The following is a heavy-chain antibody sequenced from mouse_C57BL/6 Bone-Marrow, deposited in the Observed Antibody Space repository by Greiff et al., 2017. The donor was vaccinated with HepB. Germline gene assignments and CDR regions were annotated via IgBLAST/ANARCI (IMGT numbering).Heavy chain of an antibody. V-gene: IGHV1-26*01. J-gene: IGHJ3*01. CDR1: GYTFTDYY. CDR2: INPNNGGT. CDR3: ARDPVVAPFAY. D-gene: IGHD1-1*01. Sequence: VQLQQSGPELVKPGASVKISCKASGYTFTDYYMNWVKQSHGKSLEWIGDINPNNGGTSYNQKFKGKATLTVDKSSSTAYMELRSLTSEDSAVYYCARDPVVAPFAYWGQGTLVTVSA.